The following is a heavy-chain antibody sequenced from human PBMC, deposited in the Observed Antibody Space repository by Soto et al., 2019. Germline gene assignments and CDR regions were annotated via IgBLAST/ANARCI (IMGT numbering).Heavy chain of an antibody. CDR1: GGSVSSGDYF. CDR2: IYDSGSS. CDR3: AREKGHISGPKNFDS. Sequence: PSETLSLTCTVSGGSVSSGDYFWSWIRQHPGKGLEWIGYIYDSGSSYYNPSLKSRVTMSVETSKNQFSLKLRYVTAADTAMYYCAREKGHISGPKNFDSWGQGTLVTVSS. D-gene: IGHD2-8*02. J-gene: IGHJ4*02. V-gene: IGHV4-30-4*01.